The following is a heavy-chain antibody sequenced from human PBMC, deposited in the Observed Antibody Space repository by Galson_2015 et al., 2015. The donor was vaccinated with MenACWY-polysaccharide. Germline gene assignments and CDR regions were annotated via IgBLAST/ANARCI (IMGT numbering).Heavy chain of an antibody. D-gene: IGHD6-19*01. CDR1: GFTFSAYT. V-gene: IGHV3-23*01. CDR2: ISFDGRNT. Sequence: SLRLSCAASGFTFSAYTMSWIRQAPGKGLEWVTVISFDGRNTYYADPVKGRFTISRDNSKNTLFLRMNGLTAEDTAVYYCVKAHETSGWNRGPGYWGQGTLVTVSS. J-gene: IGHJ4*02. CDR3: VKAHETSGWNRGPGY.